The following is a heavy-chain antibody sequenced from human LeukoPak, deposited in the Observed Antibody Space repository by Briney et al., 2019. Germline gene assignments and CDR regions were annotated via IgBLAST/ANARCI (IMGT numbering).Heavy chain of an antibody. CDR1: GFTFSSYS. CDR2: ILDSGYST. Sequence: GGSLRLSCAASGFTFSSYSMNWVRQAPGKGLEWVSGILDSGYSTYYANSVKGRFTISRDNSNNTLYLQMNSLRAEDTAVYYCAKLGGHPLHNYYVGVWGKGTTVAVSS. V-gene: IGHV3-23*01. D-gene: IGHD3-16*01. J-gene: IGHJ6*03. CDR3: AKLGGHPLHNYYVGV.